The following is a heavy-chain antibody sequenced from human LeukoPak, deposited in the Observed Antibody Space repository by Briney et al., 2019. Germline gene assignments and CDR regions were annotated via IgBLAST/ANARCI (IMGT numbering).Heavy chain of an antibody. CDR3: ARMIGLGEVSPYFDY. D-gene: IGHD3-16*02. V-gene: IGHV5-51*01. Sequence: GESLKISCKGSGYSFTSYWIGWVRQMPGKGLEWMGIIYPRDSDTRYSPSFQGQVTISADKSISTAYLQWNSLKASDTAMYYCARMIGLGEVSPYFDYWGQGSLVTVSS. CDR2: IYPRDSDT. CDR1: GYSFTSYW. J-gene: IGHJ4*02.